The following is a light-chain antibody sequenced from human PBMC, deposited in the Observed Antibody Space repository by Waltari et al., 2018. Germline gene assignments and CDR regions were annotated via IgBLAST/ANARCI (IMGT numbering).Light chain of an antibody. CDR2: PAS. CDR3: QQFYSLPYP. Sequence: DIQMTQSPASLSASIGDRVTITCRASQGIRNSLVWYQLKPGTAPKLLLSPASTLDSGVPSRFSGSGSGTVYTLTISSLQPEYLATYSCQQFYSLPYPFGQGTRLEL. CDR1: QGIRNS. V-gene: IGKV1-NL1*01. J-gene: IGKJ2*01.